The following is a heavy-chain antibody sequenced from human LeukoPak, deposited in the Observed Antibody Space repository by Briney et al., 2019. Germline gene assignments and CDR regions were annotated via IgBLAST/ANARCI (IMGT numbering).Heavy chain of an antibody. V-gene: IGHV4-39*01. J-gene: IGHJ4*02. CDR2: IYYSGST. CDR1: GGSISSSSYY. CDR3: VRSTNHADFDS. D-gene: IGHD2-2*01. Sequence: SETLSLTCTVSGGSISSSSYYWGWIRQPPGKGLEWIGSIYYSGSTYYNPSLKSRVTISVDTSKDQFSLKLSSMTAADTAVYYCVRSTNHADFDSWGQGTLVTVSS.